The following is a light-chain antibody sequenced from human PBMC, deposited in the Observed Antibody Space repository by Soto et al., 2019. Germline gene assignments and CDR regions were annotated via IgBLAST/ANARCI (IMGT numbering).Light chain of an antibody. J-gene: IGLJ3*02. Sequence: QSALTQPRSVSGSPGQSVTISCTGTSSDVGGYNYVSWYQQHPGKAPKLMIYDVSKRPSGVPDRFSGSKSGNTASLTISGLQAEDGADYYCCSYAGSNNSVFGGGTKLTVL. V-gene: IGLV2-11*01. CDR1: SSDVGGYNY. CDR2: DVS. CDR3: CSYAGSNNSV.